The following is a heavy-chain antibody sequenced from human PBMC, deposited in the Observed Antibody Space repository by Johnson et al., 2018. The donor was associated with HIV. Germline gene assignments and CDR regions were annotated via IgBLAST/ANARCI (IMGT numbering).Heavy chain of an antibody. CDR1: GFIFDDYA. CDR3: AKSHASFELSGEDVFHI. D-gene: IGHD1-26*01. CDR2: ISWNSGSI. J-gene: IGHJ3*02. Sequence: VQLVESGGALVKPGGSLRLSCTISGFIFDDYAMHWVRQAPGKGLEWVSGISWNSGSIGYVDSVKGRFTISRDNAKTSLYLQMTSLRSEDTAVYYCAKSHASFELSGEDVFHIWGQGTMVTVSS. V-gene: IGHV3-9*01.